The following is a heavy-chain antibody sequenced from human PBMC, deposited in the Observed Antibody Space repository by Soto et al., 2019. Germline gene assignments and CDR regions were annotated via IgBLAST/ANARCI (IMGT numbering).Heavy chain of an antibody. D-gene: IGHD3-22*01. CDR2: VYYTGST. CDR1: GDSISTFY. CDR3: ARGRTVRNYADDSSDYFYFFDY. V-gene: IGHV4-59*01. J-gene: IGHJ4*02. Sequence: SETLSLTCTVSGDSISTFYWGWMRQSPGKELEWVGYVYYTGSTNYNPSLKSRVTISVDRSKNQFSLKLTSANAADTAVYYCARGRTVRNYADDSSDYFYFFDYWGQGTQVTVSS.